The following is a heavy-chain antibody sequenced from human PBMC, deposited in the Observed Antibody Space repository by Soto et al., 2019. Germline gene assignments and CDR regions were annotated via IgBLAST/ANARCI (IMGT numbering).Heavy chain of an antibody. J-gene: IGHJ6*02. CDR2: INPSGGST. CDR3: ARTEDSYGYGDYYYGMDV. CDR1: GYTFTSYY. D-gene: IGHD5-18*01. V-gene: IGHV1-46*01. Sequence: ASVKVSCKASGYTFTSYYMHWVRQAPGQGLEWMGIINPSGGSTSYAQKFQGRVTMTRDTSTSTVYMELSSLRSEDTAVYYCARTEDSYGYGDYYYGMDVWGQGTTATAP.